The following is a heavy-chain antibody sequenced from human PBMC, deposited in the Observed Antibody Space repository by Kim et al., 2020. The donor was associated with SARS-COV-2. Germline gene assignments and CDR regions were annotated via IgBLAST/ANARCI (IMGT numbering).Heavy chain of an antibody. CDR1: GGSIGRSRYY. Sequence: SETLSLTCTVSGGSIGRSRYYWGWIRQPPGKGLEWIATIYYSGGPFYTPSLKSRLTVSIDTSKNQISLNLNSVTAADTAWYYCTRLSYNVHYDSSLSYSFNDWGQGILVLVSS. J-gene: IGHJ4*02. CDR2: IYYSGGP. V-gene: IGHV4-39*01. D-gene: IGHD3-10*02. CDR3: TRLSYNVHYDSSLSYSFND.